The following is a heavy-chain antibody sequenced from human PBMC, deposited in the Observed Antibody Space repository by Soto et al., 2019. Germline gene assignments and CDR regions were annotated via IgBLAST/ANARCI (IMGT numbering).Heavy chain of an antibody. CDR1: GNNFSDHG. D-gene: IGHD1-26*01. CDR2: IWFDGSNK. V-gene: IGHV3-33*08. J-gene: IGHJ4*01. Sequence: PGGSQRVPRAAAGNNFSDHGMRWVRKAPGKGLEWVSIIWFDGSNKYYADSAKGRFTISRDNSKSTRYLQMDSLRAEDTAVYYCARDGVGDTAFFGYLGYWCQGTLVTVSS. CDR3: ARDGVGDTAFFGYLGY.